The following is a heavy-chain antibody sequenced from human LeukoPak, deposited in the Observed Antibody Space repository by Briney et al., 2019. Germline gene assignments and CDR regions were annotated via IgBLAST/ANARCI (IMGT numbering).Heavy chain of an antibody. J-gene: IGHJ4*02. Sequence: SETLSLTCSVSGGSISSDFWSWIRQPPGKGLEWIGYIHYTGSTNYNPSLKSRVTISVDTSKNQFSLKLSSVTAADTALYYCARGGVVVTAVRFAYWGQGTLVTVAS. D-gene: IGHD2-21*02. CDR3: ARGGVVVTAVRFAY. CDR1: GGSISSDF. CDR2: IHYTGST. V-gene: IGHV4-59*12.